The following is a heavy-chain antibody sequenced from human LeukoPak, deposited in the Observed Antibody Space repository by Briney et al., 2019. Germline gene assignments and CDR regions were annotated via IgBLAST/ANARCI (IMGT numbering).Heavy chain of an antibody. Sequence: GGSLRLSCAASGFTFGSYAMHWVRQAPGKGLEWVAVISYDGSNKYYADSVKGRFTISRDNSKNTLYLQMNSLRAEDTAVYYCARDFFGSSGWFLWGQGTLVTVSS. D-gene: IGHD6-19*01. CDR1: GFTFGSYA. V-gene: IGHV3-30-3*01. CDR3: ARDFFGSSGWFL. CDR2: ISYDGSNK. J-gene: IGHJ4*02.